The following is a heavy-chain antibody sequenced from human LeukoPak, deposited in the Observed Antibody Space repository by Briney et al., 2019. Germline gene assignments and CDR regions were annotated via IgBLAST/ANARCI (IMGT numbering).Heavy chain of an antibody. CDR1: GIIFSSNY. CDR3: VTQVDATTIFDY. Sequence: GGSLRLSCAASGIIFSSNYLSWVRQAPGKGLEWVSSIYREGTPYYTDSVMGRFTISRDNSKNTMYLQMNSLRAEDPAVYYCVTQVDATTIFDYWGQGTLVTVSS. V-gene: IGHV3-66*02. D-gene: IGHD5-24*01. CDR2: IYREGTP. J-gene: IGHJ4*02.